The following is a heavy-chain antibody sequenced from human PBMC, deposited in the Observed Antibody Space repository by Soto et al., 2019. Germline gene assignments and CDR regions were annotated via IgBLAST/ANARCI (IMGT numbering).Heavy chain of an antibody. J-gene: IGHJ5*02. D-gene: IGHD6-13*01. V-gene: IGHV1-2*02. Sequence: WVRQAPGQGLEWMGWINPNSGGTNYAQKFQGRVTMTRDTSISTAYMELSRLRSDDTAVYYCARDLWWQQLIYWFDPWGQGTLVTVSS. CDR3: ARDLWWQQLIYWFDP. CDR2: INPNSGGT.